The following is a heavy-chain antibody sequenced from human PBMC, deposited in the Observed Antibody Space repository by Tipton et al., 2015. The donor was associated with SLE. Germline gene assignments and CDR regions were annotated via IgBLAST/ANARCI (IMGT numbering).Heavy chain of an antibody. CDR2: ISGSGANT. Sequence: SLRLSCVASGFTFSSYAMSWVRQAPGKGLEWVSGISGSGANTYYADSLKGRFSISRDNAKNSLYLQMNSLRAEDTAVYYCAKVYGSGWADCWGQGTLVTVSS. CDR3: AKVYGSGWADC. CDR1: GFTFSSYA. V-gene: IGHV3-23*01. J-gene: IGHJ4*02. D-gene: IGHD6-19*01.